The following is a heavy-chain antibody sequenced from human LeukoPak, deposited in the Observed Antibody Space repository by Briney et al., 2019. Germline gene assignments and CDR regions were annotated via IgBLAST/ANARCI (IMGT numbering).Heavy chain of an antibody. V-gene: IGHV4-59*01. CDR3: AREGYSSGWHAY. Sequence: PSETLSLTCTVSGGSISSYYWSWIRQPPGKGLEWIGYIYYSGSTNYNPSLKSRVTISVDTSKTQFSLKLSSVTAADTAVYYCAREGYSSGWHAYWGQGTLVTVSS. CDR2: IYYSGST. D-gene: IGHD6-19*01. CDR1: GGSISSYY. J-gene: IGHJ4*02.